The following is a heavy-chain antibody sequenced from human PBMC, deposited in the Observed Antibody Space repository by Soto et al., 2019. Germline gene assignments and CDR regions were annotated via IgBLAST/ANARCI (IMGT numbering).Heavy chain of an antibody. CDR2: INPNSGCT. Sequence: ASVKVSCKASGYTFTGYYMHWVRQAPGQGLERMGWINPNSGCTNYAQKSQGWVTMTRDTSISTAYMELSRQRADDTAAYYCARDRWKILWFGEVLTYYYYGMDVWGQGTTVTVSS. D-gene: IGHD3-10*01. V-gene: IGHV1-2*04. CDR3: ARDRWKILWFGEVLTYYYYGMDV. CDR1: GYTFTGYY. J-gene: IGHJ6*02.